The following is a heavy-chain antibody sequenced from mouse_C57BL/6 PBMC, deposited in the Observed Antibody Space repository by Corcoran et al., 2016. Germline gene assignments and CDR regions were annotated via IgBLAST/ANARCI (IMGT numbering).Heavy chain of an antibody. V-gene: IGHV9-3*01. CDR1: GYTFTTYG. CDR3: ASYGSLYYYDY. Sequence: QIQLVQSGPELKKPGETVKISCKASGYTFTTYGMSWVKQAPGKGLKWMGWINPYSGVPTYADDFKGRFAFSLETSASTAYLQSNNLKNEDTATYCCASYGSLYYYDYGGQGTTLTVSS. CDR2: INPYSGVP. D-gene: IGHD1-1*01. J-gene: IGHJ2*01.